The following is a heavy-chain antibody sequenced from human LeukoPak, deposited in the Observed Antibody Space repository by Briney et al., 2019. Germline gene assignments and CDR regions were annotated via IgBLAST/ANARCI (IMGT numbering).Heavy chain of an antibody. CDR1: GYTFTSYG. Sequence: ASVKVSCKASGYTFTSYGISWVRQAPGQGLEWMGWISAYNGNTNYAQKLQGRVTTTTDTSTSTAYMELRSLRSDDTAVYYCARWHKQYGSGSYYKVWGQGTLVTVSS. V-gene: IGHV1-18*01. D-gene: IGHD3-10*01. J-gene: IGHJ4*02. CDR3: ARWHKQYGSGSYYKV. CDR2: ISAYNGNT.